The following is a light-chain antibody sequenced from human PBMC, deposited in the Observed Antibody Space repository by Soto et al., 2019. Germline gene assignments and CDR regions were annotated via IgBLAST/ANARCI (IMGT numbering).Light chain of an antibody. Sequence: EIVLTQSPATLSLSPGERATLSCRASQSFRGLLAWYQQKPGQAPRLLIYDASNRATGIPARFSGSGSGTDFTLAISSLEPEDVAVYYCQQRSNWPPSLTFGGGTKVDI. CDR3: QQRSNWPPSLT. V-gene: IGKV3-11*01. CDR2: DAS. CDR1: QSFRGL. J-gene: IGKJ4*01.